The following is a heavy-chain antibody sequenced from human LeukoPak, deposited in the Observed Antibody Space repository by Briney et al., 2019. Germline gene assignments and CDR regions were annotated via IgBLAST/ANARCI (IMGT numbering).Heavy chain of an antibody. CDR2: ISSRSSTI. CDR3: ARVPSGYSYGSDY. J-gene: IGHJ4*02. CDR1: GFTFSSYG. D-gene: IGHD5-18*01. V-gene: IGHV3-48*04. Sequence: GGSLRLSCAPSGFTFSSYGVSWVRQAPGKGLEWVSYISSRSSTIYYADSVKGRFTISRDNAKNSLYLQMDSLRAEDTAVYYCARVPSGYSYGSDYWGQGTLVTVSS.